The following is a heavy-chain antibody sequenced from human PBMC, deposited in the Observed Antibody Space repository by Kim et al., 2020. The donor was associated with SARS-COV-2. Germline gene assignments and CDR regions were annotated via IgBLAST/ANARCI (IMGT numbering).Heavy chain of an antibody. CDR1: GYSFSNYG. D-gene: IGHD3-22*01. CDR2: ISGYNGRT. J-gene: IGHJ5*02. V-gene: IGHV1-18*01. CDR3: ARDYYDISGYNYDCFDP. Sequence: ASVKVSCRASGYSFSNYGISWVRQAPGQGLEWMGWISGYNGRTNYAKALQGRLTMTTDTSTSTAYMELKSLRSDDTAVYFCARDYYDISGYNYDCFDPWGQGTLVTVSS.